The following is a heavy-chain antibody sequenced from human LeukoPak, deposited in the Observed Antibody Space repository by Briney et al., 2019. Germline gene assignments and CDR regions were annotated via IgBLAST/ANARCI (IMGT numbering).Heavy chain of an antibody. CDR1: GFTFSSYG. CDR3: ARAAYDSSGYLTL. J-gene: IGHJ4*02. V-gene: IGHV3-33*01. CDR2: IWYDGTNK. Sequence: LAGGSLRLSCAASGFTFSSYGMHWVRQAPGKGLEWVAVIWYDGTNKYYADSVKGRFTISRDNSKNTLFLQMNSLRAEDTAVYCCARAAYDSSGYLTLWGQGTLVTVSS. D-gene: IGHD3-22*01.